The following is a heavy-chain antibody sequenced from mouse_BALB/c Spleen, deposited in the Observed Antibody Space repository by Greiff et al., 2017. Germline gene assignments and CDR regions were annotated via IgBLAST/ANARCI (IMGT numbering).Heavy chain of an antibody. D-gene: IGHD2-4*01. V-gene: IGHV5-4*02. Sequence: EVKVVESGGGLVKPGGSLKLSCAASGFTFSDYYMYWVRQTPEKRLEWVATISDGGSYTYYPDSVKGRFTISRDNAKNNLYLQMSSLKSEDTAMYYCASYDYAWFAYWGQGTLVTVSA. CDR3: ASYDYAWFAY. J-gene: IGHJ3*01. CDR1: GFTFSDYY. CDR2: ISDGGSYT.